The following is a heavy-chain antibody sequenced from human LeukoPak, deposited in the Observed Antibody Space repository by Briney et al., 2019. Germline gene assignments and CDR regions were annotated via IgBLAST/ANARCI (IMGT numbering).Heavy chain of an antibody. V-gene: IGHV3-7*04. Sequence: GGSLRLSCAASGFNFDQYWMTWVRQAPGKGLEWVTNIKQDGSDKVYLDSMKDRFTISRDNSRDSLYLQMNSLRPEDTAVYCARDPGSGRWGGFDLWGQGTLVTVSS. J-gene: IGHJ5*02. CDR3: ARDPGSGRWGGFDL. CDR1: GFNFDQYW. D-gene: IGHD6-19*01. CDR2: IKQDGSDK.